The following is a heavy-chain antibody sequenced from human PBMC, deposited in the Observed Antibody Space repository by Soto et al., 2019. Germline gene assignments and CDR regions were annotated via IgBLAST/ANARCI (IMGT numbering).Heavy chain of an antibody. CDR1: GGSFSGYY. Sequence: SETLSLTCAVYGGSFSGYYWSWIRQPPGKGLEWIGEINHSGSTNYNPSLESRVTISVDTSKNQFSLKLSSVTAADTAVYYCARERAYDSSGYYYDDYWGQGTLVTVSS. V-gene: IGHV4-34*01. CDR3: ARERAYDSSGYYYDDY. J-gene: IGHJ4*02. CDR2: INHSGST. D-gene: IGHD3-22*01.